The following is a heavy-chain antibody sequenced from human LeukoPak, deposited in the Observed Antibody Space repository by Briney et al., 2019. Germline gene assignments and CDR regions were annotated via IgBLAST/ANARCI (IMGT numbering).Heavy chain of an antibody. Sequence: PGGSLRLSCAASGFTFSSCSMNWVRQAPGKGLEWVSSISSSSSYIYYADSVKGRFTISRDNAKNSLYLQMNRLRAEDTAVYYCARDISGWLDYWGQGTLVTVSS. CDR3: ARDISGWLDY. J-gene: IGHJ4*02. D-gene: IGHD6-19*01. V-gene: IGHV3-21*01. CDR1: GFTFSSCS. CDR2: ISSSSSYI.